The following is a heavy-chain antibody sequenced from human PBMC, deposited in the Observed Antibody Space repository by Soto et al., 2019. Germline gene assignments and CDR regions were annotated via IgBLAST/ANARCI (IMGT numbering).Heavy chain of an antibody. J-gene: IGHJ6*02. V-gene: IGHV3-74*01. CDR1: GFTFSSYW. CDR2: INSDGSST. CDR3: ARAEYLPVVVVAATPSYYGMDV. D-gene: IGHD2-15*01. Sequence: LRLSCAASGFTFSSYWMHWVRQAPGKGLVWVSRINSDGSSTSYADSVKGRFTISRDNAKNTLYLQMNSLRAEDTAVYYCARAEYLPVVVVAATPSYYGMDVWGQGTTVTVSS.